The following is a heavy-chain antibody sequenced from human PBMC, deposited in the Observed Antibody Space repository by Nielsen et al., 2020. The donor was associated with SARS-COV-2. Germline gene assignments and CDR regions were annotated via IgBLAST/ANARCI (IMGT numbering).Heavy chain of an antibody. CDR2: TYYRSKWYN. D-gene: IGHD4-17*01. Sequence: WIRQSPSRGLEWLGRTYYRSKWYNDYAVSVKSRITINPDTSKNQFSLHLNSVTPEDTAVYYCARAGGAYGDYYYYYTDVWGKGTTVTVSS. CDR3: ARAGGAYGDYYYYYTDV. J-gene: IGHJ6*03. V-gene: IGHV6-1*01.